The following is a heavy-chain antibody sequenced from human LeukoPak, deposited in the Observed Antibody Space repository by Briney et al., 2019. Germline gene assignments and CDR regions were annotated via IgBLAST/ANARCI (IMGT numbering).Heavy chain of an antibody. CDR1: GFTFSNYW. D-gene: IGHD5-12*01. CDR2: IKQDGSQK. Sequence: GGSLRLSCAASGFTFSNYWMSWVRQAPGKGLEWLANIKQDGSQKYYVDSVKGRFTISRDNAKNSLYLQMNSLRAEDTALYYCARDSWLGPVDYWGQGTLVTVSS. J-gene: IGHJ4*02. V-gene: IGHV3-7*03. CDR3: ARDSWLGPVDY.